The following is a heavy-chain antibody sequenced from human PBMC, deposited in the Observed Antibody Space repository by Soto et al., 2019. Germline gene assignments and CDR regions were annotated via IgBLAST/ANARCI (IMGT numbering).Heavy chain of an antibody. J-gene: IGHJ6*02. CDR2: ISGYNGDT. D-gene: IGHD7-27*01. CDR1: GYTFTRYG. Sequence: QGQLVQSGPEVKKPGASVKVSCKASGYTFTRYGIIWVRQAPVQGLEWMGWISGYNGDTNYAQKVQGRVTMTIDTSTSTAYMESRSLTSDDTAIYYCAKTGQLPYYYDGMDVWGQGTTVTVSS. CDR3: AKTGQLPYYYDGMDV. V-gene: IGHV1-18*01.